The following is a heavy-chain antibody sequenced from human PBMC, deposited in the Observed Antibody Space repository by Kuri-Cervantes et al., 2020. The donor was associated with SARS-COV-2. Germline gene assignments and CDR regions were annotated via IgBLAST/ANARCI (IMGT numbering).Heavy chain of an antibody. CDR1: GYSISSGYY. J-gene: IGHJ4*02. D-gene: IGHD2-15*01. V-gene: IGHV4-38-2*01. CDR2: IYHSGST. CDR3: ARGCDGSCGVGDY. Sequence: GSLRLSCAVSGYSISSGYYWGWIRQPPGKGLEWIGSIYHSGSTYYNPSLKSRVTISVDTSKNQFSLKLSSVTAADTAVYYCARGCDGSCGVGDYWGQGTLVTCSS.